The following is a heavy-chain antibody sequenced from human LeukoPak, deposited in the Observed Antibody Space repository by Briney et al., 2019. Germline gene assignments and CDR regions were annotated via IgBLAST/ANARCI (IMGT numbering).Heavy chain of an antibody. D-gene: IGHD6-19*01. V-gene: IGHV1-2*02. CDR2: INPNSGDT. CDR3: ARDKSGSSGWYSYFDY. J-gene: IGHJ4*02. CDR1: GYTLTGYY. Sequence: GASVKVSCKASGYTLTGYYMHWVRQAPGQGLEWMGWINPNSGDTNYAQKFQGRVTMTRDTSISTAYMELSRLRSDDTAVYYCARDKSGSSGWYSYFDYWGQGTLVTVSS.